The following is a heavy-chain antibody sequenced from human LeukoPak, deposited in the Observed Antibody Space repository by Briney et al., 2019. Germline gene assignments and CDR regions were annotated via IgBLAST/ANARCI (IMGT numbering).Heavy chain of an antibody. V-gene: IGHV3-30-3*01. Sequence: VAVISYDGSNKYYADSVKGRFTISRDNSKNTLYLQMNSLRAEDTAVYYCAGRTTYHYGMDVWGQGTTVTVSS. CDR3: AGRTTYHYGMDV. J-gene: IGHJ6*02. D-gene: IGHD4-17*01. CDR2: ISYDGSNK.